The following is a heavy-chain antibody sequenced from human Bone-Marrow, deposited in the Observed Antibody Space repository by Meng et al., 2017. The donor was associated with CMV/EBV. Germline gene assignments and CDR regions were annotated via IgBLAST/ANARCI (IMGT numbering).Heavy chain of an antibody. Sequence: GGSLRLSCAVSGGSISSSNWWSWVRQPPGKGLEWVANIKQDGSEKYYVDSVKGRVTISRDNAKNSLYLQMNSLRAEDTAVYYCVRDLDSYDSSAYYETWGQGTLVTVSS. CDR3: VRDLDSYDSSAYYET. CDR1: GGSISSSNW. J-gene: IGHJ5*02. V-gene: IGHV3-7*01. D-gene: IGHD3-22*01. CDR2: IKQDGSEK.